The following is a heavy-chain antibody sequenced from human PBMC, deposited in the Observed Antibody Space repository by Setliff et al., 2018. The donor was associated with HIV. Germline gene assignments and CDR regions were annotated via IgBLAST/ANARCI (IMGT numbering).Heavy chain of an antibody. Sequence: KSGPTLVNPTQTLRLTCNISGFSLNKYQFNLGWIHQTPGKAPEWLALIYWNGDKKYNPSLKNRITITKDNSIKQVVLTMTNMDPVDSGTFYCAHIVPFWTGYYGPFDYWGPGVLVTSPQ. J-gene: IGHJ4*02. CDR2: IYWNGDK. CDR1: GFSLNKYQFN. V-gene: IGHV2-5*01. CDR3: AHIVPFWTGYYGPFDY. D-gene: IGHD3-3*01.